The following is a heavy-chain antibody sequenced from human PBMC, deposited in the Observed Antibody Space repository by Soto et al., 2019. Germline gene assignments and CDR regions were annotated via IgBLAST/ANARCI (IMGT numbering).Heavy chain of an antibody. Sequence: QLHLQESGPGLVKPSETLSLTCTDSGGSISGSGGLWGWIRQPPGKGLESIGTIYHNGNTYYDPSLWSRVTMSVDTSKNEFSLNLNSLTAADTAVYYCARLPRYGSGTYPEFWGQGTLVTVSS. V-gene: IGHV4-39*01. J-gene: IGHJ4*02. CDR3: ARLPRYGSGTYPEF. CDR2: IYHNGNT. D-gene: IGHD3-10*01. CDR1: GGSISGSGGL.